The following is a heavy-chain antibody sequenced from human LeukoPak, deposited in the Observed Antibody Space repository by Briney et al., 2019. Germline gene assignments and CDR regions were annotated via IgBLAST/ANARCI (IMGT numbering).Heavy chain of an antibody. Sequence: PGGSLRHSCAVSGITLSNYGMSWVRQAPGKGLEWVSAISGSGGSTYYADSVKGRFTISRDNSKNTLYLQMNSLRAEDTAVYYCARTHVDIVATTYYYYYGMDVWGQGTTVTVSS. CDR3: ARTHVDIVATTYYYYYGMDV. CDR1: GITLSNYG. J-gene: IGHJ6*02. CDR2: ISGSGGST. V-gene: IGHV3-23*01. D-gene: IGHD5-12*01.